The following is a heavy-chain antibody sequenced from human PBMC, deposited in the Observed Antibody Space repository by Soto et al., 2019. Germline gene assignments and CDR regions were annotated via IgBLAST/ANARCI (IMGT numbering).Heavy chain of an antibody. CDR1: GYTFTSYG. D-gene: IGHD4-17*01. Sequence: VSVKVSCKASGYTFTSYGISWVRQAPGQGLEWMGWISAYNGNTNYAQKLQGRVTMTTDTSTSTAYMELRSLRSDDTAVYYCASLIYGDYSNWFDPWGQGTLVTVPQ. V-gene: IGHV1-18*01. J-gene: IGHJ5*02. CDR2: ISAYNGNT. CDR3: ASLIYGDYSNWFDP.